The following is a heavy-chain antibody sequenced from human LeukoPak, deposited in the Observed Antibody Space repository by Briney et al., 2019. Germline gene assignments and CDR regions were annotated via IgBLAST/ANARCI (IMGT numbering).Heavy chain of an antibody. CDR1: GGTFSSYG. Sequence: GASVKVSCKASGGTFSSYGISWMRQAPGQGLEWMGWISAYNGNTNYAQKLQGRVTMTTDTSTSTAYMELRSLRSDDTAVYYCARSVWGELAYWGQGTLVTVSS. J-gene: IGHJ4*02. CDR2: ISAYNGNT. CDR3: ARSVWGELAY. D-gene: IGHD3-16*01. V-gene: IGHV1-18*01.